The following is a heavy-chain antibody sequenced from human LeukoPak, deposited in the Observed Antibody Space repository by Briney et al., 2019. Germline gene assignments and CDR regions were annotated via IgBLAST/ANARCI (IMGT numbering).Heavy chain of an antibody. D-gene: IGHD6-13*01. CDR3: ARFIAAPYYFDY. J-gene: IGHJ4*02. CDR1: GFTFNIYE. CDR2: ISGSGSTM. V-gene: IGHV3-48*03. Sequence: PGGSLRLSCAASGFTFNIYEMNWVRQAPGKWLEWVSYISGSGSTMYYADSVRGRFTISGDNGKNSLYLQMNSLRAEDTAVYYCARFIAAPYYFDYWGRGTLVTVSS.